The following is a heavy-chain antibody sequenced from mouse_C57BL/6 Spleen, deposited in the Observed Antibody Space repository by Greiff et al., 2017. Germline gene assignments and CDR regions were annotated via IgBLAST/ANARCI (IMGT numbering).Heavy chain of an antibody. Sequence: VQLKQSGPELVKPGASVKISCKASGYSFTGYYMNWVKQSPEKSLEWIGEINPSTGGTTYNQKFKAKATLTVDKSSSTAYMQLKSLTSEDSAVYYCARPNYYYGSSYGDYWCQGTTLTVSS. CDR1: GYSFTGYY. CDR2: INPSTGGT. J-gene: IGHJ2*01. D-gene: IGHD1-1*01. V-gene: IGHV1-42*01. CDR3: ARPNYYYGSSYGDY.